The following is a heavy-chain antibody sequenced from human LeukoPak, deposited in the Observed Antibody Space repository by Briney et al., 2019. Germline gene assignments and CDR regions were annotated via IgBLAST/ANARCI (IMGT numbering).Heavy chain of an antibody. CDR3: ARGATISETGYFDF. CDR2: IDHRGDT. J-gene: IGHJ4*03. V-gene: IGHV4-34*01. D-gene: IGHD2-21*02. Sequence: PSETLSLTCAVYGGSFSRYYWSWIRQSPGRGLDWIPEIDHRGDTNHNPSVKSRVTISVDTSKNQFSLKVRSLSAADTAVYYCARGATISETGYFDFWGQGTPVTVSS. CDR1: GGSFSRYY.